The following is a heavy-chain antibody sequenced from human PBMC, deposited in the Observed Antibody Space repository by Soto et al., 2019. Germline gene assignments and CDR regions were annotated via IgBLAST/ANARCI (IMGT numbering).Heavy chain of an antibody. V-gene: IGHV3-53*04. D-gene: IGHD3-3*01. CDR1: GFTVSSNY. J-gene: IGHJ4*02. Sequence: GGSLRLSCAASGFTVSSNYMSWVRQAPGKGLEWVSVIYSGGSTYYADSVKGRFTISRHNSKNTLYLQMNSLRAEDTAVYYCARTGGNSGYYRDFDYWGQGTLVTVAS. CDR3: ARTGGNSGYYRDFDY. CDR2: IYSGGST.